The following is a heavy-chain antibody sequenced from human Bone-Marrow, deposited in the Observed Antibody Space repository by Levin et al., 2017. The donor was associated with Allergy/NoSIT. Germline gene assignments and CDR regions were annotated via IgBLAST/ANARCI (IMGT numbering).Heavy chain of an antibody. CDR2: ISHGGTAI. Sequence: GGSLRLSCEASEITFSNHDMHWVRQAPGKRLEWVSYISHGGTAIYYADSVRGRFTVSRDNAKKSLYLQMNSLRDEDTAVYFCATEREAPIGYAFGVFDSWGQGTLVTVSS. V-gene: IGHV3-48*03. CDR1: EITFSNHD. J-gene: IGHJ4*02. CDR3: ATEREAPIGYAFGVFDS. D-gene: IGHD3-16*01.